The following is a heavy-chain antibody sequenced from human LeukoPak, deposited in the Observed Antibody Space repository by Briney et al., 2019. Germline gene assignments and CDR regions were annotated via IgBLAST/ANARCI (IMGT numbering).Heavy chain of an antibody. CDR2: MNPNSGNT. CDR3: ARVMVRGVMVLDY. CDR1: GYTFTSYD. J-gene: IGHJ4*02. D-gene: IGHD3-10*01. Sequence: ASVKVSCKASGYTFTSYDINWVRQATGQGLEWMGWMNPNSGNTGYAQNFQGRVTMTRDTSISTAYMELSRLRSDDTAVYYCARVMVRGVMVLDYWGQGTLVTVSS. V-gene: IGHV1-8*01.